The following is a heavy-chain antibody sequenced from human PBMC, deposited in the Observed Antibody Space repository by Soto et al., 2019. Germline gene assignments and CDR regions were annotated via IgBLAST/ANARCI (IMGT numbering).Heavy chain of an antibody. J-gene: IGHJ6*02. CDR3: ARGGRNPYYYYGMDV. CDR1: GFSFSSYA. V-gene: IGHV3-74*01. Sequence: GGSLRLSCAASGFSFSSYAMHWVRQAPGKGLVWVSRINTDGSSTTYADSVKGRFTFSRDSAKNTLYLQMNNLRAEDTAVYYCARGGRNPYYYYGMDVWGQGTTVTVSS. CDR2: INTDGSST.